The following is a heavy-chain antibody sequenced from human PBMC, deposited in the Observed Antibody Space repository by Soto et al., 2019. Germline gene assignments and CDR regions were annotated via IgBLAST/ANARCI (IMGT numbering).Heavy chain of an antibody. CDR1: GFTFSTYA. V-gene: IGHV3-74*01. Sequence: EVQLVESGGGLVRPGGSLRLSCAASGFTFSTYAMHWVRQAPGKGLEWVSRMKCDESSIGYADFVKGRFTISRDNAKNILYLQMISLSAEDTALYYCVRRCSSSYCDPFDCWGQGTLVTVSS. D-gene: IGHD2-21*01. CDR2: MKCDESSI. CDR3: VRRCSSSYCDPFDC. J-gene: IGHJ4*02.